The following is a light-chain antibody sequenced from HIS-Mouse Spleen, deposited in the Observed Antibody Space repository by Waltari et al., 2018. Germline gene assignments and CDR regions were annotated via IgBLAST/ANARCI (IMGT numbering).Light chain of an antibody. CDR1: ALPKNY. J-gene: IGLJ2*01. V-gene: IGLV3-10*01. Sequence: SYELPQPPSVSVSPGQTARNTCPGAALPKNYASWYQQKSGQAPVLVIYEDSKRPSGIPERFSGSSSGTMATLTISGAQVEDEADYYCYSTDSSGNHRVFGGGTKLTVL. CDR2: EDS. CDR3: YSTDSSGNHRV.